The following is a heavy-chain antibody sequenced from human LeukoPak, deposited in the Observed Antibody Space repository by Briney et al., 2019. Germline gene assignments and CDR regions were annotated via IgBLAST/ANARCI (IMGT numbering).Heavy chain of an antibody. Sequence: GESLRLSCAASGFTFSSYSMNWVRQAPGKGLEWVSSISSSSSYIYYADSVKGRFTISRDNAKNSLYLQMNSLRAEDTAVYYCARDIGSQWELQRGLDYWGQGTLVTVSS. CDR1: GFTFSSYS. CDR3: ARDIGSQWELQRGLDY. J-gene: IGHJ4*02. V-gene: IGHV3-21*01. CDR2: ISSSSSYI. D-gene: IGHD1-26*01.